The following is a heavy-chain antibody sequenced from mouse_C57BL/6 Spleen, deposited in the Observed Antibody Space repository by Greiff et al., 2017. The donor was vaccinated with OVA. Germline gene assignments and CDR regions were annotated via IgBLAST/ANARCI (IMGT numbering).Heavy chain of an antibody. Sequence: QVQLKESGAELVKPGASVKISCKASGYAFSSYWMNWVKQRPGQGLEWIGQIYPGDGDTNYNGKFKGKATLTADKSSSTAYMQLSSLTSEDSAVYFCARNFYDGYYFYAMDYWGQGTSVTVSS. D-gene: IGHD2-3*01. CDR3: ARNFYDGYYFYAMDY. CDR1: GYAFSSYW. CDR2: IYPGDGDT. J-gene: IGHJ4*01. V-gene: IGHV1-80*01.